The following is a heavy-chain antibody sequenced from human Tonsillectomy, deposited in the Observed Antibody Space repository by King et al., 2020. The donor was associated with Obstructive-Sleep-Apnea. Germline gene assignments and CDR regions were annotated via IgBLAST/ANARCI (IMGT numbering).Heavy chain of an antibody. D-gene: IGHD5-12*01. CDR3: AKFGRGYSGYNEYYFDY. CDR1: GFTFSSYA. CDR2: ISGSGGST. J-gene: IGHJ4*02. V-gene: IGHV3-23*04. Sequence: VQLVESGGGLVQPGGSLRLSCAASGFTFSSYAMTWVRQAPGKGLEWVSAISGSGGSTYSSDSVKGRFTISRDNSKNTLYLQMNSLRAEDTAVYYCAKFGRGYSGYNEYYFDYWGQGTLVTVSS.